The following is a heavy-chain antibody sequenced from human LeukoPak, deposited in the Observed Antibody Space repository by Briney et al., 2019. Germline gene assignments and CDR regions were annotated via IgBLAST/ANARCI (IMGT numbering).Heavy chain of an antibody. CDR1: GYTFTSYD. D-gene: IGHD3-16*01. J-gene: IGHJ6*02. CDR2: MNPNSGNT. CDR3: ARVYDYYYYYGMDV. V-gene: IGHV1-8*01. Sequence: ASVKVSCKASGYTFTSYDINWVRQAPGQGLEWMGWMNPNSGNTGYAQKFQGRVTMTRNTSISTAYMELSSLRSEDTAVYYCARVYDYYYYYGMDVWGQGTTVTVSS.